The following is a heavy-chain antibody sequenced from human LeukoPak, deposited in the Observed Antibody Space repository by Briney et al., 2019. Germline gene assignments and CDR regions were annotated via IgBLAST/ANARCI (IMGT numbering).Heavy chain of an antibody. D-gene: IGHD6-13*01. V-gene: IGHV3-33*01. CDR3: ARDSGTGYYYYGMDV. Sequence: GGSLRLSCAASGFTFSSYGMHWVRQAPGKGLEWVAVIWYDGSNKYYADSVKGRFTISRDNSKNTLYLQMNSLRAEDTAVYYCARDSGTGYYYYGMDVWGQGTTVTVPS. CDR2: IWYDGSNK. CDR1: GFTFSSYG. J-gene: IGHJ6*02.